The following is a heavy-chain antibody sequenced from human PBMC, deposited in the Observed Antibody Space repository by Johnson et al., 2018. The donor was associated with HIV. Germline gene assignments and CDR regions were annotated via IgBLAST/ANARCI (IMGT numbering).Heavy chain of an antibody. J-gene: IGHJ3*02. Sequence: VQLVESGGGVVRPGGSLRLSCAASGFTFDDSGMSWVRQAPGKGLEWVSGINWNGGSTDYADSVKGRFTISRDNAKNSLYLQMNSLRVEDTALYYCARKIRITIFGLVISQSNDAFDIWGQGTMVTVSS. CDR2: INWNGGST. CDR1: GFTFDDSG. V-gene: IGHV3-20*04. CDR3: ARKIRITIFGLVISQSNDAFDI. D-gene: IGHD3-3*01.